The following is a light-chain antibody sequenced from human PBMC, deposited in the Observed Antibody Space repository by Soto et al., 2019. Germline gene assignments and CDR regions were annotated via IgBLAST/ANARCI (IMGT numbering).Light chain of an antibody. CDR2: AAS. CDR3: QQTYSAPRT. J-gene: IGKJ1*01. Sequence: DIQMTQSPSSLSASVGDRVTITCRASQNINNYLNWYQQRLGKAPKLLIYAASSLQSGVPSRFSGSESGTDFTLTISSLQPDDFATYYCQQTYSAPRTFGQGTKVEIK. V-gene: IGKV1-39*01. CDR1: QNINNY.